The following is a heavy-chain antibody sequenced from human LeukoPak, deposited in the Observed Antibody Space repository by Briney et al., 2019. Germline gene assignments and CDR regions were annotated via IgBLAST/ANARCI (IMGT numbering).Heavy chain of an antibody. V-gene: IGHV4-4*07. CDR2: IYTSGST. CDR3: ARMTSSGWYGDSGWFDP. D-gene: IGHD6-19*01. CDR1: GGAISSYY. J-gene: IGHJ5*02. Sequence: SETVSLTCTVSGGAISSYYWSWIRQPAGKGLEWIGRIYTSGSTNYNPSLKSRVTMSVDTSKNQFSLKLSSVTAADTAVYYCARMTSSGWYGDSGWFDPWGQGTLVTVSS.